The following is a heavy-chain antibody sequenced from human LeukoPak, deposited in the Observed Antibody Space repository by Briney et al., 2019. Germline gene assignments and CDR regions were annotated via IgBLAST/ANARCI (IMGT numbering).Heavy chain of an antibody. Sequence: ASVKVSCKASGYTFTSYYMHWVRQAPGQGLEWMGIINPSGGSTSYAQKFQGRVTMTRDASTSTVYMELSSLRSEDTAVYYCARPFHGDYPGYWGQGTLVTVSS. J-gene: IGHJ4*02. D-gene: IGHD4-17*01. CDR2: INPSGGST. V-gene: IGHV1-46*01. CDR1: GYTFTSYY. CDR3: ARPFHGDYPGY.